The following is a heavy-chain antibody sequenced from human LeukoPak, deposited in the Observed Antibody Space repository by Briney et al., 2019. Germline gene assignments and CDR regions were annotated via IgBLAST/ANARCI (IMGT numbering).Heavy chain of an antibody. CDR1: GYTLTELS. J-gene: IGHJ4*02. V-gene: IGHV1-24*01. CDR2: FDPEDGET. CDR3: ATVQYSSGWYRGFDY. Sequence: ASVKVSCKVSGYTLTELSMHWVRQAPGKGLEWMGGFDPEDGETIYAQKSQGRVTMTEDTSTDTAYMELSSLRSEDTAVYYCATVQYSSGWYRGFDYWGQGTLVTVSS. D-gene: IGHD6-19*01.